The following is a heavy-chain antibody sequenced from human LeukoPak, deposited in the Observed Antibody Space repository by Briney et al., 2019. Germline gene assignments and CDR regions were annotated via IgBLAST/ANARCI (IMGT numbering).Heavy chain of an antibody. Sequence: PSETLSLTCTVSGGSISSYYWSWIRQPPGKGLEWIGYIYYSGSTNYNPSLKSRVTISVDTSKNQFSLKLSSVTAADTAVYYCAREDGLLWFGELTNWFDPWGQGTLVTVSS. D-gene: IGHD3-10*01. J-gene: IGHJ5*02. V-gene: IGHV4-59*12. CDR2: IYYSGST. CDR3: AREDGLLWFGELTNWFDP. CDR1: GGSISSYY.